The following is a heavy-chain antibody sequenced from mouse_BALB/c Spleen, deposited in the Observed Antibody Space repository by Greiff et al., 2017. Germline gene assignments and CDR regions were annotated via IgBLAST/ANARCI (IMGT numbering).Heavy chain of an antibody. CDR1: GYTFTSYW. Sequence: QVQLKQPGAELVRPGASVKLSCKASGYTFTSYWINWVKQRPGQGLEWIGNIYPSDSYTNYNQKFKDKATLTVDKSSSTAYMQLSSPTSEDSAVYYCTRCDYDYFDYWGQGTTLTVSS. D-gene: IGHD2-4*01. J-gene: IGHJ2*01. CDR2: IYPSDSYT. V-gene: IGHV1-69*02. CDR3: TRCDYDYFDY.